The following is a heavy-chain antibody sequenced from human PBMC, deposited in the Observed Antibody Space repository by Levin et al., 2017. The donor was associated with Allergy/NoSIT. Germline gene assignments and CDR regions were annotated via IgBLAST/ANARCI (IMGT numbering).Heavy chain of an antibody. D-gene: IGHD2-21*01. CDR1: GFSISARGVG. V-gene: IGHV2-5*02. CDR2: IYWDGDK. CDR3: AHNTRLRRGGPLGVRYRYFDY. J-gene: IGHJ4*02. Sequence: SGPTLVKPTQTLTLTCTFSGFSISARGVGVGWIRQPPGKALEWLALIYWDGDKYYTPSLKSRLTITKDTAKNQVVLTLTTMDPLDPATSYCAHNTRLRRGGPLGVRYRYFDYWGQGALVTVSS.